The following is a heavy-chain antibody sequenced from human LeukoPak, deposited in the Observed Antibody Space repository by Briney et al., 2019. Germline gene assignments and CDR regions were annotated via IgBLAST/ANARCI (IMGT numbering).Heavy chain of an antibody. V-gene: IGHV3-15*01. J-gene: IGHJ6*03. Sequence: GGSLRLSCAASGFTFSNAWMSWVRQAPGKGLEWVGRIKSKTDGGTTDYAAPVKGRFTVSRDDSKNTLYLQMNSLKTEDTAVYYCTTGVGSGWYYYYYMDVWGKGTTVTVSS. CDR2: IKSKTDGGTT. D-gene: IGHD6-19*01. CDR3: TTGVGSGWYYYYYMDV. CDR1: GFTFSNAW.